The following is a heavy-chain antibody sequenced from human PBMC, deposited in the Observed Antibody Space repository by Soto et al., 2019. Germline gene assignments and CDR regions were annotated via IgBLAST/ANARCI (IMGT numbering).Heavy chain of an antibody. CDR3: ARDPGIPGRYWYFDL. CDR2: VNPKRGDA. V-gene: IGHV1-2*04. D-gene: IGHD3-9*01. Sequence: QVLLVQSGAEVKKPGASVKVSCKASGYKFTDYYIHWVRQAPGQGLEWMGWVNPKRGDAVYSQKFQGWVTMTRAAAITTAYLEVSRLNSDDTATYYCARDPGIPGRYWYFDLWGRGTLITVSS. CDR1: GYKFTDYY. J-gene: IGHJ2*01.